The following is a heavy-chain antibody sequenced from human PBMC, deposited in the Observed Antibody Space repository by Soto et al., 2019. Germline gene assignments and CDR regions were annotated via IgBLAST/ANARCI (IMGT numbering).Heavy chain of an antibody. J-gene: IGHJ6*02. V-gene: IGHV3-48*02. CDR3: ARDTEVGWLQQLVSETNYYYGMDV. D-gene: IGHD6-13*01. CDR2: ISSSSSTI. Sequence: PGGSLRLSCAASGFTFSSYSMNWVRQAPGKGLEWVSYISSSSSTIYYADSVKGRFTISRDNAKNSLYLQMNSLRDEDTAVYYCARDTEVGWLQQLVSETNYYYGMDVWGQGTTVTVSS. CDR1: GFTFSSYS.